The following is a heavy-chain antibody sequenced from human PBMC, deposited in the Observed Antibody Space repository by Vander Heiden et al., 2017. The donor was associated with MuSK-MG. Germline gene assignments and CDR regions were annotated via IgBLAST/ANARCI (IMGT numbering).Heavy chain of an antibody. D-gene: IGHD4-4*01. J-gene: IGHJ4*02. CDR2: IYYSEST. CDR3: ARNSRDGCHY. Sequence: QLQLQESGPGLVKPSETLSLTCTVSGGSISSSSYYWGWIRQPPGKGLEWIGSIYYSESTYDNPSLKSRVTISVDTSKNQFSLKMSSVTAADTAVYYCARNSRDGCHYWGQGTLVTVSS. CDR1: GGSISSSSYY. V-gene: IGHV4-39*01.